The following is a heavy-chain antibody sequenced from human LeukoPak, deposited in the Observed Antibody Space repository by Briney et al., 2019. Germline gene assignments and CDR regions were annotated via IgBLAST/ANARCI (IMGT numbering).Heavy chain of an antibody. D-gene: IGHD1-20*01. Sequence: ASVKVSCKTSGYTFTSFDINWVRHTTGHGPEWMGWVNCDNENTRYARKFQGRVAITRDTSTRTVYLELNNLSSDDTAMYYCTRGPFLNGNAYNWFDPWGQGALVTVSS. CDR3: TRGPFLNGNAYNWFDP. CDR2: VNCDNENT. J-gene: IGHJ5*02. V-gene: IGHV1-8*03. CDR1: GYTFTSFD.